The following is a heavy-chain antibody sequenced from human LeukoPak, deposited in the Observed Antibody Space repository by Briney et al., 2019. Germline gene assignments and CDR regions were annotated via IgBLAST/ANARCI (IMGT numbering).Heavy chain of an antibody. CDR2: ISTDDGSYI. V-gene: IGHV3-21*01. Sequence: GGSLRLSCAASGFTFSSYSMNWVRQAPGKGLEWVSSISTDDGSYIYYADSVKGRFTISRDNAKNSLYLQMNSLRVDDTAVYYCAKGESYYFDYWGQGTLVTVSS. D-gene: IGHD3-10*01. J-gene: IGHJ4*02. CDR3: AKGESYYFDY. CDR1: GFTFSSYS.